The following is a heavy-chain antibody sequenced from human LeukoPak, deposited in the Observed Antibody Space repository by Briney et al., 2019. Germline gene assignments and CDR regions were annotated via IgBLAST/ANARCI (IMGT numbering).Heavy chain of an antibody. CDR3: AKDNDFWSGYHFDY. Sequence: GGSLRLSCAASGFTFSSYAMSWVRQAPGKGLEWVSAISGSGGSTYYADSVKGRCTISRDNSKNTLYLQMNSLRAEDTAVYYCAKDNDFWSGYHFDYWGQGTLVTVSS. CDR1: GFTFSSYA. J-gene: IGHJ4*01. V-gene: IGHV3-23*01. CDR2: ISGSGGST. D-gene: IGHD3-3*01.